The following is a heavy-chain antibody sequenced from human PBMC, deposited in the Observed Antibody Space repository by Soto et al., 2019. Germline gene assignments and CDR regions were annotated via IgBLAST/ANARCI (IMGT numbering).Heavy chain of an antibody. V-gene: IGHV1-46*03. CDR3: ASRTLSSSLWSPLDS. D-gene: IGHD6-13*01. CDR2: INPSGGST. J-gene: IGHJ4*02. Sequence: QGLEWMGIINPSGGSTSYAQKFQGRVTMTRDTSTSTVYMELSSLRSEDTAVYYCASRTLSSSLWSPLDSWGKGTLVTVS.